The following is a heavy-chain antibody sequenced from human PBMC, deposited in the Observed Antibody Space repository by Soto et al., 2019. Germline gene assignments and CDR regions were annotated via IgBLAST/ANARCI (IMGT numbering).Heavy chain of an antibody. CDR3: AIVRYDRRGFDH. CDR2: ISHSGIT. J-gene: IGHJ4*02. D-gene: IGHD3-22*01. V-gene: IGHV4-4*02. Sequence: QVQLQESGPGLVRPSGALSVTCAVSGDSISRSHWWSWVRQSPGKGLEWIGEISHSGITNYNPSLKSRVTISGDKSKNQLSLKLTSVTAAVTAVYHCAIVRYDRRGFDHWGQGTLVSVSS. CDR1: GDSISRSHW.